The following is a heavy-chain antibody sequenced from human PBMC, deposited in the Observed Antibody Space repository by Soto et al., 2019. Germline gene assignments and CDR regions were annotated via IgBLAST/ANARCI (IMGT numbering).Heavy chain of an antibody. CDR1: GGSISIIGYY. V-gene: IGHV4-39*01. CDR3: AAMARGAASTYYYYGMDV. J-gene: IGHJ6*02. D-gene: IGHD6-13*01. CDR2: IYYSGST. Sequence: PSETLSLTCTVSGGSISIIGYYSRWIRQPPWHGLEGIGSIYYSGSTYYNPYLKSRVTISVDTSKNQFSLKLSSVTAADTAVYYCAAMARGAASTYYYYGMDVWGQGTTVTVSS.